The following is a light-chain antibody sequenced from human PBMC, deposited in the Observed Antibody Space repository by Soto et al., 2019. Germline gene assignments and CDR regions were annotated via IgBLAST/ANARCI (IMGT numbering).Light chain of an antibody. CDR1: QNMNSR. CDR3: QQFHSFSRT. J-gene: IGKJ1*01. V-gene: IGKV1-5*01. Sequence: EIQLTQSPSTLSPSVGDRATLSCRASQNMNSRLAWYQHKPGQAPNLLIYDASTMASGIPSRFSGSGSGTEFTLTISSLQPEDFATYYCQQFHSFSRTFGQGTKVDIK. CDR2: DAS.